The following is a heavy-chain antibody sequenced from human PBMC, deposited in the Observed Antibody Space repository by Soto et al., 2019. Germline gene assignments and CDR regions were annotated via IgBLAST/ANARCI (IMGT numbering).Heavy chain of an antibody. CDR3: ARDLGIAAGEDAFDI. V-gene: IGHV1-69*05. J-gene: IGHJ3*02. CDR1: GGTFGSCA. CDR2: IIPIFGTA. D-gene: IGHD6-13*01. Sequence: SVEVSCKASGGTFGSCAINWVRQAPGQGLEWMGGIIPIFGTANYAQKFQGRVTMTRDTSTSTVYMELSSLRSEDTAVYYCARDLGIAAGEDAFDIWGQGKMVTVSS.